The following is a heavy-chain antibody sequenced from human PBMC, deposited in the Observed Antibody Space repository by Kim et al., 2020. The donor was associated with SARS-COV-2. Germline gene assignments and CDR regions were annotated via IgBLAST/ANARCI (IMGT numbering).Heavy chain of an antibody. CDR3: TTGDDILTGYYLDYFDY. V-gene: IGHV3-15*01. D-gene: IGHD3-9*01. Sequence: GGSLRLSCAASGFTFSNAWMSWVRQAPGKGLEWVGRIKSKTDGGTTDYAAPVKGRFTISRDDSKNTLYLQMNSLKTEDTAVYYCTTGDDILTGYYLDYFDYWGQGTLVTVSS. CDR1: GFTFSNAW. CDR2: IKSKTDGGTT. J-gene: IGHJ4*02.